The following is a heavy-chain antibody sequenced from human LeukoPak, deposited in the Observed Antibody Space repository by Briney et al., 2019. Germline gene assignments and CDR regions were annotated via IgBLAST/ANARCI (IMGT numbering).Heavy chain of an antibody. Sequence: ASVKVSCKASGGTFSSYAISWVRQAPGQGLEWMGGIIPILGTANYAQKFQGRVTITADESTSTAYMELSSLRSEDTAVYYCARATPGAYRVYYFDYWGQGTLVTVSS. CDR2: IIPILGTA. CDR1: GGTFSSYA. V-gene: IGHV1-69*13. CDR3: ARATPGAYRVYYFDY. D-gene: IGHD3-16*01. J-gene: IGHJ4*02.